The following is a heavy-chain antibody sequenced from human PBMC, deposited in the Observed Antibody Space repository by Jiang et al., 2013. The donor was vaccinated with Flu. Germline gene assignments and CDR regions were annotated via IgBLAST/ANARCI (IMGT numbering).Heavy chain of an antibody. CDR1: GYTFTSYA. V-gene: IGHV1-3*01. CDR3: ARGIAAAADDSYYYYYGMDV. D-gene: IGHD6-13*01. J-gene: IGHJ6*02. CDR2: INAGNGNT. Sequence: GAEVKKPGASVKVSCKASGYTFTSYAMHWVRQAPGQRLEWMGWINAGNGNTKYSQKFQGRVTITRDTSASTAYMELSSLRSEDTAVYYCARGIAAAADDSYYYYYGMDVWGQGTTVTVSS.